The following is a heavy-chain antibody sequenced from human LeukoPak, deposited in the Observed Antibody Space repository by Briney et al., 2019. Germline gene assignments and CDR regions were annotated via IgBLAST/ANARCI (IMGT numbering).Heavy chain of an antibody. V-gene: IGHV3-15*01. CDR1: GFTFSNAW. J-gene: IGHJ4*02. D-gene: IGHD3-10*01. Sequence: GGSLRLSCAASGFTFSNAWMSWVRQAPGKGLEWVGRIKSKTDGGTTDYAAPVKGRFTISRDDSKNTLYLQMNSLKTEDTAVYYCTTTLDGSGSYYNGMGFDYWGQGTLVTVSS. CDR3: TTTLDGSGSYYNGMGFDY. CDR2: IKSKTDGGTT.